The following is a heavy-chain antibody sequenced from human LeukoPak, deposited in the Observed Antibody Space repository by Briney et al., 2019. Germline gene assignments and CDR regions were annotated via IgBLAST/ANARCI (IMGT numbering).Heavy chain of an antibody. CDR1: GFTFSSYA. J-gene: IGHJ6*02. CDR2: ISGSGGST. CDR3: ARTYCSGGSCFGEQYGMDV. Sequence: PGGSLRLSCAASGFTFSSYAMSWVRQAPGKGLEWVSAISGSGGSTYYADSVKGRFTISRDNSKNTLYLQMNSLRAEDTAVYYCARTYCSGGSCFGEQYGMDVWGQGTTVTVSS. V-gene: IGHV3-23*01. D-gene: IGHD2-15*01.